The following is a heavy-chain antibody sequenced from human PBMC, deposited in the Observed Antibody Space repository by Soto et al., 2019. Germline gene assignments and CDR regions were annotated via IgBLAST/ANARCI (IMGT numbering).Heavy chain of an antibody. J-gene: IGHJ6*02. CDR3: AREGDDPYYYYGMDV. CDR2: ISGYNGKA. Sequence: QDQLVQSGNEVKEPGASVKVSCKASGYTFTRYGISWVRQAPGQGLEWMGWISGYNGKANYAQKVQDRVIMTTDTSTSTVYMELRSLRSDDTAVYYCAREGDDPYYYYGMDVWGQGTTVTVSS. V-gene: IGHV1-18*01. D-gene: IGHD2-21*02. CDR1: GYTFTRYG.